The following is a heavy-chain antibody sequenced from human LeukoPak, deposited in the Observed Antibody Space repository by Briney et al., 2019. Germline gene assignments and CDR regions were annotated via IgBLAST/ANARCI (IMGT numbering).Heavy chain of an antibody. D-gene: IGHD1-14*01. J-gene: IGHJ5*02. Sequence: PGGSLRLSCAASGFTFSSYSMNWVRQAPGKGLEWVSSISSSSSYIYYADSVKGRFTISRDNAKDSLYLQMNSLRAEDTAVYYCARLNKPGWFDPWGQGTLVTVSS. V-gene: IGHV3-21*01. CDR2: ISSSSSYI. CDR3: ARLNKPGWFDP. CDR1: GFTFSSYS.